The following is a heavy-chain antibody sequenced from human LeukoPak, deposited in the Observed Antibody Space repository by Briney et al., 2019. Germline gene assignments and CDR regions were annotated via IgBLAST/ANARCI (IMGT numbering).Heavy chain of an antibody. Sequence: SETLFLTCTVSGGSMSSHYWSWIRQPPGKGLEWIGYIYYSGSTNYKPSLKSRVTISVDTSKNQFSLKLSSVTAADTAVYYCARVDDYSNYEEYYMDVWGKGTTVTVSS. CDR3: ARVDDYSNYEEYYMDV. CDR2: IYYSGST. V-gene: IGHV4-59*11. CDR1: GGSMSSHY. J-gene: IGHJ6*03. D-gene: IGHD4-11*01.